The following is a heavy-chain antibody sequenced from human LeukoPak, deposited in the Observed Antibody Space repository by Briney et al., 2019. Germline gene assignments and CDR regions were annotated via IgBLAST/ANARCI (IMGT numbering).Heavy chain of an antibody. Sequence: SGGSLRLSCAASGFTFSSYAMHWVRQAPGKGLEWVAVISYDGSNKYYADSVKGRFTISRDNSKNTLYLQMNSLRAEDTAVYYCARDSFEWLVLDYWGQGTLVTVSS. CDR3: ARDSFEWLVLDY. D-gene: IGHD6-19*01. CDR1: GFTFSSYA. V-gene: IGHV3-30-3*01. CDR2: ISYDGSNK. J-gene: IGHJ4*02.